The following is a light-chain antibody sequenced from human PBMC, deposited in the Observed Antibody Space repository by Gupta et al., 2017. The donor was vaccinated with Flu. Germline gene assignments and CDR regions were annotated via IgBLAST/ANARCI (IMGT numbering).Light chain of an antibody. CDR3: NSYGATTF. V-gene: IGLV2-11*01. CDR1: NSDVGAYDY. CDR2: DVN. Sequence: QSALTQPRSVSGSPGQSVAISCTGTNSDVGAYDYVSWYQQHPGQASKLIIYDVNKRPSGVPDRVTGSKYGNTESLTISGLQPEDESDYHCNSYGATTFFGGGTRMTVL. J-gene: IGLJ2*01.